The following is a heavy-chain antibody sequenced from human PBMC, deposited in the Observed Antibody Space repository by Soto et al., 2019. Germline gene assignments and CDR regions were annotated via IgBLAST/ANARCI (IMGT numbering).Heavy chain of an antibody. D-gene: IGHD3-9*01. Sequence: ASVKVSCKASGYTFTGYYMHWVRQAPGQGLEWMGWINPNSGGTNYAQKFQGRVTMTRDTSISTAYMELSRLRSDDTAVYYCARCDGSTWLLFDYWGQGTMVTVYS. CDR2: INPNSGGT. CDR3: ARCDGSTWLLFDY. CDR1: GYTFTGYY. J-gene: IGHJ4*02. V-gene: IGHV1-2*02.